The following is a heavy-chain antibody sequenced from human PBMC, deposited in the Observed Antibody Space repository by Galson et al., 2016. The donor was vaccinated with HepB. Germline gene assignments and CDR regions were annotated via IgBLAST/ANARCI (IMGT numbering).Heavy chain of an antibody. D-gene: IGHD1-1*01. Sequence: SLRLSCAASGFTFRYFSIHWVRQAPGKGLEWVTIISDDGSSKYYADSVKGRFTISRDNSKNTVDLQMNNLRTEDTAVYYCARGGTGRLAYYYYGMDAWGPGTTVTVSS. CDR2: ISDDGSSK. CDR3: ARGGTGRLAYYYYGMDA. CDR1: GFTFRYFS. V-gene: IGHV3-30*04. J-gene: IGHJ6*02.